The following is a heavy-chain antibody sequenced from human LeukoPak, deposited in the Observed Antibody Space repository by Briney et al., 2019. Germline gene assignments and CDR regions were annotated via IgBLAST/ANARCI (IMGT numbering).Heavy chain of an antibody. D-gene: IGHD2-2*01. CDR2: IRYDASNK. V-gene: IGHV3-30*02. J-gene: IGHJ4*02. Sequence: GGSLRLSCAASGFTFSSSGMHWVRQAPGKGLEGVAFIRYDASNKYYADSVKGRFTISRDNSKNTLYLQMNSLRAEDTAVYYCAKWGYCSSTSCLGAFEYWGQGTLVTVSS. CDR3: AKWGYCSSTSCLGAFEY. CDR1: GFTFSSSG.